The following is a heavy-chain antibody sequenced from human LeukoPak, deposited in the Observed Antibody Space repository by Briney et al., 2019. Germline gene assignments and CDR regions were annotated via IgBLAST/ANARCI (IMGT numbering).Heavy chain of an antibody. CDR3: AKDQGDYYDSSGYYLDAFDI. D-gene: IGHD3-22*01. Sequence: GGSLRLSCAASGFTFSSYAMSWVRQPPGKGLEWVSAISGSGGSTYYADSVKGRFTISRDNSKNTLYLQMNSLRAEDTAVYYCAKDQGDYYDSSGYYLDAFDIWGQGTMVTVSS. CDR2: ISGSGGST. J-gene: IGHJ3*02. CDR1: GFTFSSYA. V-gene: IGHV3-23*01.